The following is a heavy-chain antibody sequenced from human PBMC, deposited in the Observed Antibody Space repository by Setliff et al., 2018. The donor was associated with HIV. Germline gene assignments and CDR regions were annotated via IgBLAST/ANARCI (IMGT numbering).Heavy chain of an antibody. CDR1: GFTFSRYW. CDR2: IKQDGSEK. Sequence: GGSLRLSCAASGFTFSRYWMSWVRQAPGKGLEWVANIKQDGSEKYYGDSVQGRFTVSRDNAENSVYLQMNSLRAEDTAVYYCTRHSTDPWSLLDYWGQGTLVTVSS. D-gene: IGHD4-4*01. V-gene: IGHV3-7*03. CDR3: TRHSTDPWSLLDY. J-gene: IGHJ4*02.